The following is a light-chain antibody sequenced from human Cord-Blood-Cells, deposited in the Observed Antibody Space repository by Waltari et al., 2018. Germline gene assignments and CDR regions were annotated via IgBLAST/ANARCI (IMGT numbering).Light chain of an antibody. V-gene: IGLV2-14*01. CDR2: EVS. CDR3: SSYTSSSTVV. J-gene: IGLJ2*01. CDR1: SSDVGGYNY. Sequence: QSALTQPASVSGSPGQSITISCTGTSSDVGGYNYVSWYQQHPGKAPKLMIYEVSKRPSVVSNRFSGSKSGYTASLTISGLQAEDEADYYCSSYTSSSTVVFGGGTKLTVL.